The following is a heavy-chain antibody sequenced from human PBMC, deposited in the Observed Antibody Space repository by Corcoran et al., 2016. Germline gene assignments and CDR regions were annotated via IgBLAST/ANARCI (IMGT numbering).Heavy chain of an antibody. J-gene: IGHJ6*02. CDR3: AGVIRKRMIVGHVERVGYYYYGMDV. Sequence: QVQLVQFGAEVKKPGASVNISCATSGYSFTTHYMHWVRQAPGQGLEWMGIINPSGGGTKYSQNFQGRVTMTRDTSTSTVYMELSSLRFEDTAVYYCAGVIRKRMIVGHVERVGYYYYGMDVWGQGTTVTVSS. CDR1: GYSFTTHY. CDR2: INPSGGGT. V-gene: IGHV1-46*01. D-gene: IGHD2-21*01.